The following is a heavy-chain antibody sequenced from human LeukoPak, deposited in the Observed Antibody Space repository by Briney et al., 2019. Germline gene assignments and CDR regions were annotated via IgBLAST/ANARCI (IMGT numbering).Heavy chain of an antibody. V-gene: IGHV3-23*01. CDR2: ISGSGGST. CDR3: AKTAYYYDSSGYSN. D-gene: IGHD3-22*01. CDR1: GFTFSSYA. J-gene: IGHJ4*02. Sequence: GGSLRLSCAASGFTFSSYAMSWVRQAPGKGLEWVSAISGSGGSTYYAGSVKGRFTISRDNSKNTLYLQMNSLRAEDTAVYYCAKTAYYYDSSGYSNWGQGTLVTVSS.